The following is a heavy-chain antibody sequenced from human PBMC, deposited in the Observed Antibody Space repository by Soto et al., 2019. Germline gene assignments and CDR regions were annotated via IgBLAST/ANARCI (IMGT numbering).Heavy chain of an antibody. CDR1: GFTFTTYD. V-gene: IGHV3-13*01. J-gene: IGHJ4*02. CDR2: IGTAGDT. Sequence: EVQLVESGGGLVQPGGSLRLSCAASGFTFTTYDMHWVRQATGKGLEWVSAIGTAGDTYYPDSVKGRFTISRENAKNSLYLQMNSLRAEDTAVYYCARGRSIIDCWGQGTLVTVSS. CDR3: ARGRSIIDC.